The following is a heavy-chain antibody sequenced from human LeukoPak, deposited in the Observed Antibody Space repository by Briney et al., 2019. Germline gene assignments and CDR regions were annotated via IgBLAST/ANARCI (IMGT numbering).Heavy chain of an antibody. CDR1: GFTFSSYA. V-gene: IGHV3-30-3*01. J-gene: IGHJ6*02. CDR2: ISYDGSNK. D-gene: IGHD2-8*02. CDR3: AKVVSYWDYYYYGMDV. Sequence: GGSLRLSCAASGFTFSSYAMHWVRQAPGKGLEWVAVISYDGSNKYYADSVKGRFTISRDNSKNTLYLQMNSLRAEDTAVYYCAKVVSYWDYYYYGMDVWGQGTTVTVSS.